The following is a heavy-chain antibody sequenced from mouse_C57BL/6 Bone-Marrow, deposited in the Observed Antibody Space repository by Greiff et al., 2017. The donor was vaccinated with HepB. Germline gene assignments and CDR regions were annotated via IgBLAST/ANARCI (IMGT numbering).Heavy chain of an antibody. J-gene: IGHJ4*01. V-gene: IGHV2-3*01. CDR2: IWGDGST. CDR1: GFSLPSYG. CDR3: AKGGIPYAMDY. Sequence: VKLVESGPGLVAPSQSLSITCTVSGFSLPSYGVSWVRQPPGKGLEWLGVIWGDGSTNHHSALISRLSISKDNSKSQVFLKLNSLQTDDTATYYCAKGGIPYAMDYWGQGTSVTVSS.